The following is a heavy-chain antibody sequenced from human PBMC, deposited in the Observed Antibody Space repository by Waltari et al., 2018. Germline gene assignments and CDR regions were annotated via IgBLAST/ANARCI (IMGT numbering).Heavy chain of an antibody. D-gene: IGHD3-22*01. CDR2: IYTSGST. Sequence: QVQLQESGPGLVKPSQTLSLPCTVSGGSISSGRYYWSWIRPPAGKGLEWIGRIYTSGSTNYNPSLKSRVTISVDTSKNQFSLKLSSVTAADTAVYYCARFGEDYYDSSGYTGDYWGQGTLVTVSS. J-gene: IGHJ4*02. CDR3: ARFGEDYYDSSGYTGDY. V-gene: IGHV4-61*02. CDR1: GGSISSGRYY.